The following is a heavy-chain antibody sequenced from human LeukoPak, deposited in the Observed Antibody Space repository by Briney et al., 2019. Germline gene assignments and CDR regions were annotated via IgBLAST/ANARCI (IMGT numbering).Heavy chain of an antibody. CDR3: ARVRVAAAGNYYYYYGMDV. CDR1: GFTFSSYE. V-gene: IGHV3-48*03. D-gene: IGHD6-13*01. J-gene: IGHJ6*02. Sequence: GGSLRLSCAASGFTFSSYEMNWVRQAPGKGLEWVSYISSSGSTIYYADSVKGRFTISRDNSKNTLYLQMNSLRAEDTAVYYCARVRVAAAGNYYYYYGMDVWGQGTTVTVSS. CDR2: ISSSGSTI.